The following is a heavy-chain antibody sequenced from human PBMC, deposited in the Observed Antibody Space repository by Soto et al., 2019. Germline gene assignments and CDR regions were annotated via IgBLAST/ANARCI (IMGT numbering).Heavy chain of an antibody. CDR1: GGTFSSYA. CDR2: IIPISGTA. V-gene: IGHV1-69*01. CDR3: ARSQGSSTSLEIYYYYYYGMDV. Sequence: QVQLVQSGAEVKKPGSSVKVSCKASGGTFSSYAISWVRQAPGQGLEWMGGIIPISGTANYAQKFQGRVTINAEESKSTAYKELGSLRSENTAVYYCARSQGSSTSLEIYYYYYYGMDVWGQGTTVTVSS. J-gene: IGHJ6*02. D-gene: IGHD2-2*01.